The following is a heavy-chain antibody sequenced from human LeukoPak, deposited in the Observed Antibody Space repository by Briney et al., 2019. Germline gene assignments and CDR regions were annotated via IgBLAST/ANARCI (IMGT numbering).Heavy chain of an antibody. CDR3: ARAPQTMVRGVIVPLFSFDY. CDR1: GYTFTSYD. D-gene: IGHD3-10*01. Sequence: ASVKVSCKASGYTFTSYDINWVRQATGQGLEWMGWMNTNSGNTGYAQKFQGRVTITRNTSISTAYMELSSLRSEDTAVYYCARAPQTMVRGVIVPLFSFDYWGQGTLVTVSS. CDR2: MNTNSGNT. J-gene: IGHJ4*02. V-gene: IGHV1-8*03.